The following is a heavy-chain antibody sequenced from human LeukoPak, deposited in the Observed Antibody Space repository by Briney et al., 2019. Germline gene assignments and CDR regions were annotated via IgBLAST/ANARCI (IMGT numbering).Heavy chain of an antibody. D-gene: IGHD1-26*01. CDR1: GFTFSSYW. J-gene: IGHJ1*01. Sequence: GGSLRLSCAGSGFTFSSYWMSWVRQAPGKGLEWVANIKQDGSEKYYVDSVKGRFTISRDNAKNSLYLEMNSLRAEDTAVYYWVGGEDDWYQGPLVIV. V-gene: IGHV3-7*01. CDR2: IKQDGSEK. CDR3: VGGEDD.